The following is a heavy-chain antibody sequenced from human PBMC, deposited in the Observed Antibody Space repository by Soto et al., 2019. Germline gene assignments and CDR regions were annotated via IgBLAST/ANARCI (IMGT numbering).Heavy chain of an antibody. D-gene: IGHD2-21*01. V-gene: IGHV3-15*01. Sequence: EVRLVESGGDLVKPGGSLRLSCAASGFTFSNSWMNWVRQAPGKGLEWVGRVKSKTDGATTDYAAPVKGRFTVSRAASTNTLYLQMTSLKIEDTAVYYCTPIFRWGQGNLVTVSS. CDR2: VKSKTDGATT. CDR3: TPIFR. J-gene: IGHJ4*02. CDR1: GFTFSNSW.